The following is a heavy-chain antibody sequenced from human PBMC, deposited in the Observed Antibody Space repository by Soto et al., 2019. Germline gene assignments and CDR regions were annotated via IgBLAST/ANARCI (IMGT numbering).Heavy chain of an antibody. V-gene: IGHV3-23*04. CDR1: GFTFSSYG. CDR3: AKDLPYYDFWSGYYARDLYYYYYYGMDV. D-gene: IGHD3-3*01. CDR2: ISGSGGST. J-gene: IGHJ6*01. Sequence: VQLVESGGGVVQPGRSLRLSCAASGFTFSSYGMSWVRQAPGKGLEWVSAISGSGGSTYYADSVKGRFTISRNNSKNTLYLQMNSLRAEDTAVYYCAKDLPYYDFWSGYYARDLYYYYYYGMDVW.